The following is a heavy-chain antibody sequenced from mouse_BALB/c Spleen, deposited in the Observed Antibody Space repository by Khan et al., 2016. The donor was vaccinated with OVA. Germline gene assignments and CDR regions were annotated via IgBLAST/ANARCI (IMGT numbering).Heavy chain of an antibody. J-gene: IGHJ2*01. CDR1: GFTFSSYG. CDR2: ISGDRSTN. Sequence: EVELVESGGGLVQPGGSRKLSCAASGFTFSSYGMHWVRQAPEKGLEWVAYISGDRSTNYYADTVKGRFTISRDYPKKTLFLQNTMLLSEDTARYYCATSYFYGYYFDYWGPGTTLTVSS. D-gene: IGHD1-1*01. CDR3: ATSYFYGYYFDY. V-gene: IGHV5-17*02.